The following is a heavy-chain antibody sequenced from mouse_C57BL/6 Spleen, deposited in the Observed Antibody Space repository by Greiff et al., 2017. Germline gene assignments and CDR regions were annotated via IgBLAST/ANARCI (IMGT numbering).Heavy chain of an antibody. CDR2: IWGDGST. D-gene: IGHD2-3*01. CDR1: GFSFTSYG. J-gene: IGHJ3*01. CDR3: AKRRYDDYYGLAY. V-gene: IGHV2-3*01. Sequence: VKLLESGPGLVAPSQSLSITCTASGFSFTSYGVSWVRQPPGNGLEWLGIIWGDGSTNHHSEHITSLSISKDNSKSKVFLQLISLQTDDSAAYYCAKRRYDDYYGLAYWGQGTLVTVSA.